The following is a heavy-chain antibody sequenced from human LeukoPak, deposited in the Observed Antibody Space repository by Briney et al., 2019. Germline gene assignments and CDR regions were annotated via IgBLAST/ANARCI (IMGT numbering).Heavy chain of an antibody. CDR3: AGGRYSGSYFRVDY. J-gene: IGHJ4*02. CDR2: VNSIKGT. V-gene: IGHV4-39*07. Sequence: SETLSLTCTVSGDSVNSNVFFWAWIRQSPGKRLAWIANVNSIKGTSYHPSLGSRVTMSVDPSRNQFSLRLRSMTAADTAIYYCAGGRYSGSYFRVDYWGQGGLVSVSS. D-gene: IGHD1-26*01. CDR1: GDSVNSNVFF.